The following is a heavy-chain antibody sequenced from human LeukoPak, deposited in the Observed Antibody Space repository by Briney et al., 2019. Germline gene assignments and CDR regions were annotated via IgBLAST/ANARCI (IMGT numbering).Heavy chain of an antibody. CDR3: AKDMHYDSSGYYYVGFDY. V-gene: IGHV3-43*02. D-gene: IGHD3-22*01. J-gene: IGHJ4*02. Sequence: GGSLRLSCAASGFTFDDYTMHWVRQAPGKGLEWVSLISGDGGSTFYADSVKGRFTISRDNSKISLYLQMNSLRTEDAALYYCAKDMHYDSSGYYYVGFDYWGQGTLVTVSS. CDR1: GFTFDDYT. CDR2: ISGDGGST.